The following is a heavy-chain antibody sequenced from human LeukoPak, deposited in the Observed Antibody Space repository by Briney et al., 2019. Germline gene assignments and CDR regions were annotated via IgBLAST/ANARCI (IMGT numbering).Heavy chain of an antibody. D-gene: IGHD3-10*01. V-gene: IGHV4-59*01. CDR2: IYYSGST. CDR1: GGSISSYY. J-gene: IGHJ4*02. CDR3: ARARTSNTYYYGSGSYSDY. Sequence: SETLSLTCTVSGGSISSYYWSWIRQPPGKGLEWIGYIYYSGSTNYNPSLKSRVTISVDTSKNQFSLKLSSVTAADTAVYYCARARTSNTYYYGSGSYSDYWGQGTLVTVSS.